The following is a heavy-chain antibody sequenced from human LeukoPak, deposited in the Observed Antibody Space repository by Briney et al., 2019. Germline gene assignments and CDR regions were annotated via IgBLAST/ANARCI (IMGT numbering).Heavy chain of an antibody. J-gene: IGHJ4*02. D-gene: IGHD4-23*01. CDR1: GFTFSSCE. V-gene: IGHV3-48*03. CDR2: ISSSGSTI. CDR3: ARVHYCYGGNSEVYFDY. Sequence: PGGSLRLSCAASGFTFSSCEMNWVRQAPGKGLEWVSYISSSGSTIYYADSVKGRFTISRDNAKNSLYLQMNSLRAEDTAVYYCARVHYCYGGNSEVYFDYWGQGTLVTVSS.